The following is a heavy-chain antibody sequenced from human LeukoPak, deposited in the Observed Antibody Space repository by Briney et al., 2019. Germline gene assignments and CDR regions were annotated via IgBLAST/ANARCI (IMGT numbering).Heavy chain of an antibody. Sequence: PGGSLRPSCAASGFTFSSYSMNWVRQAPGKGLEWVSAISSSGGSTYYADSVKGRFTISRDNSKNTMYLQMNSLRAEDTAVYYCAKDLHDILTGYALGDWFDPRGQGTRVIVSS. CDR1: GFTFSSYS. J-gene: IGHJ5*02. D-gene: IGHD3-9*01. V-gene: IGHV3-23*01. CDR3: AKDLHDILTGYALGDWFDP. CDR2: ISSSGGST.